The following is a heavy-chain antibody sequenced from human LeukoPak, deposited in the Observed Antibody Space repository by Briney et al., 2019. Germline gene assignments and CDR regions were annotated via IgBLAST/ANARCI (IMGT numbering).Heavy chain of an antibody. CDR3: ARGYVDCSGGSCYSFKHWYFDL. CDR2: IYYSGST. V-gene: IGHV4-59*01. Sequence: SETLSLTCTVSGGSISSYYWSWIRQPLGKGLEWIGYIYYSGSTNYNPSLKSRVTISVDTSKNQFSLKLSSVTAADTAVYYCARGYVDCSGGSCYSFKHWYFDLWGRGTLVTVSS. J-gene: IGHJ2*01. D-gene: IGHD2-15*01. CDR1: GGSISSYY.